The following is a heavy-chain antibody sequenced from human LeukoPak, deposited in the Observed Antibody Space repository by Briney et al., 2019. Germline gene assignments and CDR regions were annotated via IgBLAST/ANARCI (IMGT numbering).Heavy chain of an antibody. D-gene: IGHD2-2*01. V-gene: IGHV1-18*01. CDR2: ISAYNGNT. CDR1: GYTFTSYG. CDR3: ARAFSSTSRGWFDP. J-gene: IGHJ5*02. Sequence: ASVKVSCKASGYTFTSYGISWVRQAPEQGLEWMGWISAYNGNTNYAQKLQGRVTMTTDTSTSTAYMELRSLRSDDTAVYYCARAFSSTSRGWFDPWGQGTLVTVSS.